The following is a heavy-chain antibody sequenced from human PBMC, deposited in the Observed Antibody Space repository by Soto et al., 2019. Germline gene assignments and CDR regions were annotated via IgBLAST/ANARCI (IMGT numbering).Heavy chain of an antibody. CDR1: GFSVSDYA. Sequence: GGSLRLSCAASGFSVSDYAMSWVRQAPGKGLEWVSSISGSGDGTYYGDSVKGRFTLSRDTSQKTLYLQMNNLRGEDTAVYFCTKSRRSVLMVYGFGGTDVWGRATTVTVSS. CDR3: TKSRRSVLMVYGFGGTDV. J-gene: IGHJ6*02. CDR2: ISGSGDGT. D-gene: IGHD2-8*01. V-gene: IGHV3-23*01.